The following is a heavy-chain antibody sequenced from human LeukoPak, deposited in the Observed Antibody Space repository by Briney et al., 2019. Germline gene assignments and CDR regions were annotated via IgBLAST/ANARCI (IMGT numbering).Heavy chain of an antibody. D-gene: IGHD1-7*01. Sequence: GSLGLSCAASGFTFSSYGMHWVRQAPGKGLEWVAFIRYDGSNKYYADSVKGRFTISRDNSKNTLYLQMNSLRAEDTAVYYCAKEVITGTSAADYWGQGTLVTVSS. CDR2: IRYDGSNK. CDR3: AKEVITGTSAADY. V-gene: IGHV3-30*02. CDR1: GFTFSSYG. J-gene: IGHJ4*02.